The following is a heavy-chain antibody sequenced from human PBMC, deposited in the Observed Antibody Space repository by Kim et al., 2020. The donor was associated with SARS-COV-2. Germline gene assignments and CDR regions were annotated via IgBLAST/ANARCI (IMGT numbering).Heavy chain of an antibody. V-gene: IGHV3-7*01. CDR3: ARGDLVPAY. J-gene: IGHJ4*02. CDR2: IKQDGSEK. Sequence: GGSLRLSCAASGFSFSSYWMSWVRQAPGKGLEWVANIKQDGSEKYYVDSVKGRFTISRDNAKNSLYLQMDSLRAEDTALYYCARGDLVPAYWGQGTLVTVSS. CDR1: GFSFSSYW. D-gene: IGHD5-12*01.